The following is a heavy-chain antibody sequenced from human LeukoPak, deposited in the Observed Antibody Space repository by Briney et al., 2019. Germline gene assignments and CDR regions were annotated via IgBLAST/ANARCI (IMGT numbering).Heavy chain of an antibody. CDR1: GGSFSGYY. V-gene: IGHV4-34*01. Sequence: SETLSLTCAVYGGSFSGYYWSWIRQPPGKGLEWIGEINHSGSTNYNPSLKSRVTISVDTSKNQFSLKLSSVTAADTAVYYCAREGEDDYVIFSWGQGTLVTVSS. CDR2: INHSGST. J-gene: IGHJ5*02. D-gene: IGHD3-16*01. CDR3: AREGEDDYVIFS.